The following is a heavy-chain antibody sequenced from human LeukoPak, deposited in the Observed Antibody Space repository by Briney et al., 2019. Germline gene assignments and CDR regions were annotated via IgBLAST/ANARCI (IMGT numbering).Heavy chain of an antibody. V-gene: IGHV3-23*01. Sequence: PGGSLRLSCAASGFTFSSYAMSWVRQAPGKGLEWVSAISGSGGSTYYADSVKGRFTISRDNSQNTLYLQMNSLRAEDTAAYYCAKVFGVVPAAYDYWGQGTLVTVSS. CDR3: AKVFGVVPAAYDY. CDR1: GFTFSSYA. J-gene: IGHJ4*02. D-gene: IGHD2-2*01. CDR2: ISGSGGST.